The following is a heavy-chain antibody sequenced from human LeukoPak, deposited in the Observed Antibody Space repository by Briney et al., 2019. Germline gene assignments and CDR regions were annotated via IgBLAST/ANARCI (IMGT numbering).Heavy chain of an antibody. CDR2: INQAGET. D-gene: IGHD2-8*01. CDR3: ARLMFLWPPIYFDY. Sequence: PGGSLRLSCAASGFMFSSHWMSWVRQAPGKGLEWVANINQAGETFYVDSVKGRFTISRDNARNSVYLQMNSLRAEDTAVYYCARLMFLWPPIYFDYWGQGTLVTVSS. V-gene: IGHV3-7*01. CDR1: GFMFSSHW. J-gene: IGHJ4*02.